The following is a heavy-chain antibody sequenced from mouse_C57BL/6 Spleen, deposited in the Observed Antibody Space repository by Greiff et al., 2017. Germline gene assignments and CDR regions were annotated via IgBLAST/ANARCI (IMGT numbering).Heavy chain of an antibody. CDR3: ARGEAYDGYYYYAMDY. J-gene: IGHJ4*01. V-gene: IGHV1-81*01. D-gene: IGHD2-3*01. CDR1: GYTFTSYG. Sequence: VQLQQSGAELARPGASVKLSCKASGYTFTSYGISWVKQRTGQGLEWIGEIYPRSGNTYYNEKFKGKATLTADKSSSTAYMELRSLTSEDSAVYFCARGEAYDGYYYYAMDYWGQGTSVTVSS. CDR2: IYPRSGNT.